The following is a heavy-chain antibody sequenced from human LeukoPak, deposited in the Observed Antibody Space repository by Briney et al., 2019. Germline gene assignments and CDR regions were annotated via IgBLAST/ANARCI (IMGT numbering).Heavy chain of an antibody. CDR2: IYHGGSA. D-gene: IGHD3-10*01. J-gene: IGHJ4*02. CDR3: ARDGGGGSGSYARYLDS. V-gene: IGHV4-31*01. CDR1: GGSIGGGVYY. Sequence: SETLSLTCTVSGGSIGGGVYYWSWIRQHPGKGPEWIGYIYHGGSAYSNPSLNSQVTMSVDTSTKQLSLKVNSVTAADTAVYYCARDGGGGSGSYARYLDSWGQGILVTVSS.